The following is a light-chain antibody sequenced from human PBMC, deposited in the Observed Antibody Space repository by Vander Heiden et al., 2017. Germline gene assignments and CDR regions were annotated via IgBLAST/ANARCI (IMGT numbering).Light chain of an antibody. CDR1: QSLVYSEGNTY. V-gene: IGKV2-30*01. Sequence: DVVLTQSPLSLPVTLGQPASISCRSSQSLVYSEGNTYLNWFQQRPGQSPRRLIYKVSNRDSGVPDRFSGSGSGTDFTLKISRVEAEDVGIYYCMQSTPTWTCGQGTKVEIK. J-gene: IGKJ1*01. CDR2: KVS. CDR3: MQSTPTWT.